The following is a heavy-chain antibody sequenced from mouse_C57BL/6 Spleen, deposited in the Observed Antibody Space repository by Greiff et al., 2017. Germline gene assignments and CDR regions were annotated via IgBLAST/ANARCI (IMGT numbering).Heavy chain of an antibody. V-gene: IGHV1-9*01. CDR1: GYTFTGYW. J-gene: IGHJ2*01. CDR3: ASPERNGLYYFDY. Sequence: VQLQQSGAELMKPGASVKLSCKATGYTFTGYWIDWVKQKPGHGLEWIGKILPGSGSTNYNEKFKGKATFTADTSSNTAYMQLSSLTTAASAIYYCASPERNGLYYFDYWGQGTTLTVSS. CDR2: ILPGSGST.